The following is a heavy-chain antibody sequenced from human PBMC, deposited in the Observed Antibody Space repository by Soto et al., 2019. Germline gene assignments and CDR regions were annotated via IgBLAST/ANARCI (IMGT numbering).Heavy chain of an antibody. J-gene: IGHJ5*02. V-gene: IGHV3-23*01. CDR1: GFTFSDYA. Sequence: EVQLLESGGGLVQPGGSLRLSCAASGFTFSDYAMSWVRQAPGKGLEWVSGISASGSGSGDTTSYAGSVEGRFTISRDNSKNTLYLQMNSLRAEDTAVYYCAKRVDVYYYGSGRLNWFDPWGQGTLVTVSS. CDR2: ISASGSGSGDTT. CDR3: AKRVDVYYYGSGRLNWFDP. D-gene: IGHD3-10*01.